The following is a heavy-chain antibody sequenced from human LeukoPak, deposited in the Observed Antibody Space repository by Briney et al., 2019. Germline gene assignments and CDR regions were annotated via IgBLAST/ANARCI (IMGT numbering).Heavy chain of an antibody. J-gene: IGHJ4*02. CDR3: AKDTQYYYGSGSYLFDY. CDR2: ISGSDGST. D-gene: IGHD3-10*01. Sequence: GGSLRLSCAASGFTFSSYGMSWVRQAPGKGLEWVSAISGSDGSTYYADSVKGRFTISRDNSKNTLYLQMNSLRAEDTAVYYCAKDTQYYYGSGSYLFDYWGQGTLVTVSS. V-gene: IGHV3-23*01. CDR1: GFTFSSYG.